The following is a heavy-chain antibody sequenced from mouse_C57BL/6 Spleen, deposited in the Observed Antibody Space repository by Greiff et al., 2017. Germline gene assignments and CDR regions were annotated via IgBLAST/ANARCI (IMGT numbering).Heavy chain of an antibody. CDR3: ARDYYGSSSYYFDY. Sequence: QVQLQQPGAELVKPGASVKLSCKASGYTFTSYWMHWVKQRPGQGLEWIGMIHPNSGSTNYNEKFKSKATLTVDKSSSTAYMQLSSLTSADSAVYYCARDYYGSSSYYFDYWGQGTTLTVSS. V-gene: IGHV1-64*01. CDR1: GYTFTSYW. D-gene: IGHD1-1*01. J-gene: IGHJ2*01. CDR2: IHPNSGST.